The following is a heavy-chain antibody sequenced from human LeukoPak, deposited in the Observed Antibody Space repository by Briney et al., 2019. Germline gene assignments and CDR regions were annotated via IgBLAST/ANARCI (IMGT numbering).Heavy chain of an antibody. V-gene: IGHV3-23*01. D-gene: IGHD3-10*01. Sequence: PGGSLRLSCAASGFTFSSYAMSWVRQAPGKGLEWVSAISGSGGSTYYADSVKGRFTISRDNSKNTLYLQMNSLRAEDTAVYYCAKSGSRQLWFGELSAFDIWGQGTMVTVSS. J-gene: IGHJ3*02. CDR2: ISGSGGST. CDR1: GFTFSSYA. CDR3: AKSGSRQLWFGELSAFDI.